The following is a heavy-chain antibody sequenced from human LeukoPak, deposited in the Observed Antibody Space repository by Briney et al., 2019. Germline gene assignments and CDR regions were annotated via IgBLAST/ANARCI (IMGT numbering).Heavy chain of an antibody. CDR2: IYYSGNT. D-gene: IGHD6-13*01. CDR3: ALYRIAATVDDP. J-gene: IGHJ5*02. Sequence: PSQTLSLTCTVSGGSISSGGYYCSWIRQHPEKGLEWIGDIYYSGNTYYNPSLKSRVTISVDTANNQYSLTLSSVTAADTAVYYCALYRIAATVDDPWGQGTLVTVYS. V-gene: IGHV4-31*03. CDR1: GGSISSGGYY.